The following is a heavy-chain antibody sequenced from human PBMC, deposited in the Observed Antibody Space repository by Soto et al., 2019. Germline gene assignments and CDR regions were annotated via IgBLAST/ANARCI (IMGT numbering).Heavy chain of an antibody. CDR3: AKAFGEKTSFDY. CDR2: ISGSGGNT. CDR1: GFTFSSYA. Sequence: GGSLRLSCAASGFTFSSYAMSWVRQAPGKGLEWVSAISGSGGNTYYADSVKGPFTISRDNSKNTLYLQMNRLRAEDTAVYYCAKAFGEKTSFDYWGQGTLVTVSS. J-gene: IGHJ4*02. V-gene: IGHV3-23*01. D-gene: IGHD3-16*01.